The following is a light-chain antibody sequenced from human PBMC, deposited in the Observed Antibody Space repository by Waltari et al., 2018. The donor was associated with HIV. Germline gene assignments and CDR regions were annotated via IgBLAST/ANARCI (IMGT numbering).Light chain of an antibody. CDR1: SSNIGNNT. J-gene: IGLJ3*02. CDR2: SNN. CDR3: AAWDDSLNGWV. Sequence: QSVLTQPPSASGTPGQRVTFSCSGSSSNIGNNTVNWYQKLPGTAPKLLIYSNNQRPSGVPDRFAGSKSGTSASLAISGLQSEDEADYYCAAWDDSLNGWVFGGGTKLTVL. V-gene: IGLV1-44*01.